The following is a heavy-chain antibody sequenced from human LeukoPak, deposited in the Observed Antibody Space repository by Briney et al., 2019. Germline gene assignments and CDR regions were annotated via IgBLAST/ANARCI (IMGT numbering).Heavy chain of an antibody. CDR3: ASYSPYEAFDI. V-gene: IGHV4-34*01. J-gene: IGHJ3*02. CDR2: INHSGST. Sequence: SETLSLTCAVYGGSFSGYYWSWIRQPPGKGLEWIGEINHSGSTNYNPSLKSRVTISVDTSKNQFSLKLSSVTAADTAVYYCASYSPYEAFDIWGQGTMVTVSS. D-gene: IGHD6-13*01. CDR1: GGSFSGYY.